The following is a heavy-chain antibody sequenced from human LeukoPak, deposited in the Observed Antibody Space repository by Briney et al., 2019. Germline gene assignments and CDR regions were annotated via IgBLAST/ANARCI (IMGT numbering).Heavy chain of an antibody. CDR1: GFSFTGYG. CDR2: IYLRDSNT. D-gene: IGHD3-10*01. Sequence: GESLKISCKVPGFSFTGYGIGWVRQMPGGGLEWMAIIYLRDSNTRYSPSFQGQVTISADKSTNTAYLQWSNLQASDTAMYYCATWAGASRNDWFDPWGQGTLVAVSS. V-gene: IGHV5-51*01. J-gene: IGHJ5*02. CDR3: ATWAGASRNDWFDP.